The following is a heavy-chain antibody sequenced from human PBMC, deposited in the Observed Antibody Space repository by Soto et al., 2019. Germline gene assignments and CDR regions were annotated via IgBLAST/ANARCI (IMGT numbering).Heavy chain of an antibody. CDR1: GGTFSSYA. CDR2: IIPIFGTA. J-gene: IGHJ4*02. D-gene: IGHD1-1*01. V-gene: IGHV1-69*13. CDR3: ARRAETNGWNGFGADKYYFDF. Sequence: ASVKVSCKASGGTFSSYAISWVRQAPGQGLEWMGGIIPIFGTANYAQKFQGRVTITADESTSTAYMELSSLRSEDTAVYYCARRAETNGWNGFGADKYYFDFWGQGTLVTV.